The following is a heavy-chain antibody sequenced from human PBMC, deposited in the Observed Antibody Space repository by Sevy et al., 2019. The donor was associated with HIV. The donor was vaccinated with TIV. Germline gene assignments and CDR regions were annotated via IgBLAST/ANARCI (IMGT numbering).Heavy chain of an antibody. CDR1: GGTFSSYA. Sequence: ASVKVSCRASGGTFSSYAISWVRQAPGQGLEWMGGIIHIFGTANYAQKFQGRVTITADKSTSTAYMELSSLRSEDTAVYYCAREGSGHEFDYWGQGTLVTVSS. CDR2: IIHIFGTA. D-gene: IGHD5-12*01. J-gene: IGHJ4*02. V-gene: IGHV1-69*06. CDR3: AREGSGHEFDY.